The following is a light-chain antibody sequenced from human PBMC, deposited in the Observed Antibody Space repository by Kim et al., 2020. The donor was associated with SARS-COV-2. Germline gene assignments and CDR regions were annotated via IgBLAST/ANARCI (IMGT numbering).Light chain of an antibody. CDR3: QQYNDWPLLT. Sequence: SPGEGAPLSCRARQRVNNSLSAYQQRPPQAPRRLIYGAASRATAISARFSGSGSGTEFTLTIRSLQSEDLAVDYCQQYNDWPLLTFGGGTKVDIK. CDR2: GAA. V-gene: IGKV3-15*01. CDR1: QRVNNS. J-gene: IGKJ4*01.